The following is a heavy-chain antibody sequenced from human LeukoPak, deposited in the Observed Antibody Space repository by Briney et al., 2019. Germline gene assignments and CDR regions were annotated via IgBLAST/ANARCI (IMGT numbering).Heavy chain of an antibody. CDR3: ARVPYYDFWSGYPNPLFDY. J-gene: IGHJ4*02. CDR1: GGSISSYY. Sequence: PSETLSLTCTVSGGSISSYYWSWIRQPPGKGLEWIGYIYYSGSTNYNPSLKSRVTISVDTSKNQFSLKLSSVTAADTAVYYCARVPYYDFWSGYPNPLFDYWGQGTLVTASS. CDR2: IYYSGST. D-gene: IGHD3-3*01. V-gene: IGHV4-59*01.